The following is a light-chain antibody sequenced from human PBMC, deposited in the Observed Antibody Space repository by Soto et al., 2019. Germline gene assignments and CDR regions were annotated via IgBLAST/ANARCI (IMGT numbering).Light chain of an antibody. J-gene: IGKJ1*01. CDR3: LHHGSSLWT. CDR1: QRVSNDY. Sequence: EMVLRQSPGTLSLSPGERATLSCRASQRVSNDYVAWFQQKPGQAPSLLIYSVSSRATGIPDKFSGSGSGTDFTLTISRLEPEDFAMYYCLHHGSSLWTFGQGTKVDIK. CDR2: SVS. V-gene: IGKV3-20*01.